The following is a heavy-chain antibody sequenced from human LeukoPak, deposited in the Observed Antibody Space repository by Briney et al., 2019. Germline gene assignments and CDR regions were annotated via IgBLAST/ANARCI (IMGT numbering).Heavy chain of an antibody. V-gene: IGHV4-61*02. Sequence: SETLSLTCTVSGGSISSGSYYWSWIRQPAGKGLEWIGRIYTSGSTNYNPSLKSRVTIPVDTSKSQFSLKLSSVTAADTAVYYCASTLRLGELSFQYWGQGTLVTVSS. D-gene: IGHD3-16*02. CDR2: IYTSGST. J-gene: IGHJ4*02. CDR3: ASTLRLGELSFQY. CDR1: GGSISSGSYY.